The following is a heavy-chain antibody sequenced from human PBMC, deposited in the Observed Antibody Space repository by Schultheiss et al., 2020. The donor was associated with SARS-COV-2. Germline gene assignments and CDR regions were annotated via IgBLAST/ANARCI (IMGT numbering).Heavy chain of an antibody. CDR2: IYHSGST. J-gene: IGHJ5*02. D-gene: IGHD2-2*02. CDR3: ARDLFPPKYCSSTSCYKRGWFDP. Sequence: SETLSLTCTVSGGSISSYYWSWIRQPPGKGLEWIGYIYHSGSTYYNPSLKSRVTISVDTSKNEFSLKLSSVTAADTAVYYCARDLFPPKYCSSTSCYKRGWFDPWGQGTLVTVSS. V-gene: IGHV4-59*12. CDR1: GGSISSYY.